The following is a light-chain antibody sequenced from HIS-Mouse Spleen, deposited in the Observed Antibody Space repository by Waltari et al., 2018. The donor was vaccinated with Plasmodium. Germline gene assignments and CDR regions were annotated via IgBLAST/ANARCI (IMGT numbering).Light chain of an antibody. V-gene: IGLV3-10*01. CDR1: ALPKKY. J-gene: IGLJ3*02. Sequence: SYELTQPPSVSVSPGQTARITCSGDALPKKYHYWYQQKSGQAPVLVTYEDSKRPSGIPERFSGSSSGTMATLNISGAQVEDEADYYCYSTDSSGNHRVFGGGTKLTVL. CDR3: YSTDSSGNHRV. CDR2: EDS.